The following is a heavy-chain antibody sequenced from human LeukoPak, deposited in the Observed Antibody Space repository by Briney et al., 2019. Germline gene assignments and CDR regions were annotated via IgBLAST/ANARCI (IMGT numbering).Heavy chain of an antibody. CDR3: ARVFGYSYGYDYFDY. Sequence: SETLSLTCTVSGGSISSSSYYWGWIRQPPGKGLEWIGSIYYSGSTYYNPSLKSRVTISVDTSKNQFSLKLSSVTAADTAVYYCARVFGYSYGYDYFDYWGQGTLVTVSS. CDR1: GGSISSSSYY. V-gene: IGHV4-39*01. D-gene: IGHD5-18*01. J-gene: IGHJ4*02. CDR2: IYYSGST.